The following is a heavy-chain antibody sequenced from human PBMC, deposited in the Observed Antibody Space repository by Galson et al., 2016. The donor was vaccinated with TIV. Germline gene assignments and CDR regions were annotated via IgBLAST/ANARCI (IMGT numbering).Heavy chain of an antibody. CDR3: VHLPNMFYYGMDV. D-gene: IGHD3-10*02. CDR2: IYWDDDE. J-gene: IGHJ6*02. Sequence: PALVKPTQTPTLTCTFSGFSLITNGVGVGWVRQPPGKALEWLAHIYWDDDERYSPSLKSRLTITKDTSKNQVVLRMTNMDPMDTATYYCVHLPNMFYYGMDVWGQGTTVTVSS. CDR1: GFSLITNGVG. V-gene: IGHV2-5*02.